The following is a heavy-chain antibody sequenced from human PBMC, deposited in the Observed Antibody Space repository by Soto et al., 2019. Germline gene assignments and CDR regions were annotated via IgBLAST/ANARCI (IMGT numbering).Heavy chain of an antibody. CDR1: GGSISSSSYY. V-gene: IGHV4-39*01. J-gene: IGHJ6*02. D-gene: IGHD3-16*02. CDR2: IYYSGTT. Sequence: KTSETLSLTCTVSGGSISSSSYYWGWIRQPPGKGLEWIGTIYYSGTTIYNPSLKSRVTISVDTSKNQFSLKLSSVTAADTAVYYCARQGLRYYFYGMDIWGQGTTVTASS. CDR3: ARQGLRYYFYGMDI.